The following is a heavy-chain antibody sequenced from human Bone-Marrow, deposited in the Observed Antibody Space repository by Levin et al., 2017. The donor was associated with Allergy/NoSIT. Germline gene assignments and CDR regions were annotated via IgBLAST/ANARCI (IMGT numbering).Heavy chain of an antibody. V-gene: IGHV3-23*01. J-gene: IGHJ4*02. D-gene: IGHD3-10*01. CDR2: ISGSGGST. CDR1: GFTFSSYA. Sequence: GGSLRLSCAASGFTFSSYAMSWVRQAPGKGLEWVSAISGSGGSTYYADSVKGRFTISRDNSKNTLYLQMNSLRAEDTAVYYCAKDGARGYYYGSGSYIDYWGQGTLVTVSS. CDR3: AKDGARGYYYGSGSYIDY.